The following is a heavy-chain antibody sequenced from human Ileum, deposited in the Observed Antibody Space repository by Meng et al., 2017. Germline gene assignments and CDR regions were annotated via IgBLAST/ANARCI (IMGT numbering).Heavy chain of an antibody. CDR2: VCPTSGSL. CDR3: ARDHGSLNWFDP. V-gene: IGHV3-11*04. D-gene: IGHD6-25*01. CDR1: GFTFRYLY. J-gene: IGHJ5*02. Sequence: VESGGGLVKAGGFLRLLCACFGFTFRYLYLTWIRQPPGPGLEGVAFVCPTSGSLYFADSVKGLFSISRDNAKNSVSLQMTRLRVEDTAVYYGARDHGSLNWFDPWGQGTLVTVAS.